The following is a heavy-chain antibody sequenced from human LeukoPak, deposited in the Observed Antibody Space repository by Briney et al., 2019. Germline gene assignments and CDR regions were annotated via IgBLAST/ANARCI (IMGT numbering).Heavy chain of an antibody. J-gene: IGHJ4*02. CDR2: INHSGGT. V-gene: IGHV4-34*01. CDR1: GGSISGYY. Sequence: SETLSLTCTVSGGSISGYYWSWIRQPPGKGLEWIGEINHSGGTNYKPSRKSRVTISVDTSKNHFSLKLSSVTAADTAVYYCARHGTVVGNGGFDYWGQGTLVTVSS. D-gene: IGHD3-22*01. CDR3: ARHGTVVGNGGFDY.